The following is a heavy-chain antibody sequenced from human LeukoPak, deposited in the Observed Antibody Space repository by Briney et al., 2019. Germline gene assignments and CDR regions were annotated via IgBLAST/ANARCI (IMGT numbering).Heavy chain of an antibody. CDR3: ATLYYDILTGPLDY. D-gene: IGHD3-9*01. Sequence: ASVKVSCKVSGYTLTELSMHWVRQAPGKGLEWMGGFDPEDGETIYAQKFQGRVTMTGDTSTDTAYMELSSLRSEDTAVYYCATLYYDILTGPLDYWGQGTLVTVSS. V-gene: IGHV1-24*01. CDR1: GYTLTELS. J-gene: IGHJ4*02. CDR2: FDPEDGET.